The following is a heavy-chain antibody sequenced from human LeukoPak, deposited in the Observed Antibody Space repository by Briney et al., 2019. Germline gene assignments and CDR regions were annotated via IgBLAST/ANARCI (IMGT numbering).Heavy chain of an antibody. CDR3: ARVRGGN. CDR1: GFTFSSYA. D-gene: IGHD3-16*01. J-gene: IGHJ4*02. V-gene: IGHV3-74*01. CDR2: INEHGTT. Sequence: GGSLRLSCAASGFTFSSYAMSWVRQAPGKGLVWISNINEHGTTAYADSVKGRFTISRDNAKNTLYLQMNSLRAEDTAVYYCARVRGGNWGQGTLVTVSS.